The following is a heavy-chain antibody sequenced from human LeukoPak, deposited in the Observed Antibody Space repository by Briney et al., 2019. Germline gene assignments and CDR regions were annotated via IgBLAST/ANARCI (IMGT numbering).Heavy chain of an antibody. V-gene: IGHV1-2*02. D-gene: IGHD2-15*01. J-gene: IGHJ5*02. CDR2: INPNSGGT. Sequence: ASVKVSCKASGYTFTGYYMHWVRQAPGQGLGWMGWINPNSGGTNYAQKFQGRVTMTRDTSISTAYMELSRLRSDDTAVYYCARGVVPYNWFDPWGQGTLVTVSS. CDR3: ARGVVPYNWFDP. CDR1: GYTFTGYY.